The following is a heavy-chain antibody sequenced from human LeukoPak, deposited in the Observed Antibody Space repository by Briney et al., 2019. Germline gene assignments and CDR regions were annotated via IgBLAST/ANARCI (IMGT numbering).Heavy chain of an antibody. CDR2: ISYSGST. J-gene: IGHJ4*02. CDR1: GGSISSSSYY. V-gene: IGHV4-39*01. CDR3: VAAGNSYYFDY. Sequence: SETLSLTCTVPGGSISSSSYYWGWIRQPPGKGLEWIGSISYSGSTPYYPSLKSRVTISVDTSKSQFSLRLSSVTAADTAVYYCVAAGNSYYFDYWGQGTLVTVSS. D-gene: IGHD6-13*01.